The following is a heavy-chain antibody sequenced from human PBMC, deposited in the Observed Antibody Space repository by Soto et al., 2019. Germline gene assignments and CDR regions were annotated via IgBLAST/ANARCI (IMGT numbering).Heavy chain of an antibody. Sequence: QPGGSLRLSCSASGFTFSSYAMHWVRQAPGKGLEYVSAISSNGGSTYYADSVKGRFTISRDNSKNTLYLQMSSLRAEDTAVYYCVKARGRWTTVTTMDYWGQGTLVTVSS. CDR3: VKARGRWTTVTTMDY. V-gene: IGHV3-64D*06. CDR1: GFTFSSYA. CDR2: ISSNGGST. D-gene: IGHD4-4*01. J-gene: IGHJ4*02.